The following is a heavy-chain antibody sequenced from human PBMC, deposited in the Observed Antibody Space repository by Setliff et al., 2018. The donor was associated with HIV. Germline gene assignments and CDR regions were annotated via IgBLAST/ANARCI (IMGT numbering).Heavy chain of an antibody. J-gene: IGHJ4*02. Sequence: SETLSLTCTVSGGSISSSSYYWGWIRQPPGKGLEWIGSIFNDGRTYYNPSLKSRVTIPMDTSTNQFSLELTSVTAADTAVYFCARHFPSISLFFGDPGPFDRWGQGAPVTVSS. CDR1: GGSISSSSYY. CDR2: IFNDGRT. D-gene: IGHD3-10*01. V-gene: IGHV4-39*01. CDR3: ARHFPSISLFFGDPGPFDR.